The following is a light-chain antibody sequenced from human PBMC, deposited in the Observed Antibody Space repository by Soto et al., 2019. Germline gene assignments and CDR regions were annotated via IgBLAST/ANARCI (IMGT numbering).Light chain of an antibody. CDR2: DVS. CDR1: SSDVGGYNY. J-gene: IGLJ1*01. Sequence: QPVLTQPASVSWCRGQCITISCTGTSSDVGGYNYVSWYQQHPGKAPKLMIYDVSNRPSGVSNRFSGSKSGNTASLTISGLQAEDEADYYCSSYTGSSTPRYVFGTGTKVTVL. CDR3: SSYTGSSTPRYV. V-gene: IGLV2-14*01.